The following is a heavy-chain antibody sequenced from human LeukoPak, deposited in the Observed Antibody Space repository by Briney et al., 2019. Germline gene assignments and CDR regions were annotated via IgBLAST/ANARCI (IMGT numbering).Heavy chain of an antibody. CDR1: GVSISDGRYY. D-gene: IGHD2-15*01. V-gene: IGHV4-31*03. Sequence: SSETLSLTCSVSGVSISDGRYYWTWLRQHPGKGLEWIGYKYYSGSAKYNPSLKSRLTISVDPSKNQFSLQLRSVTAADTAMYYCATPYCSGISCLDVFNMWGQGTMVTV. CDR2: KYYSGSA. CDR3: ATPYCSGISCLDVFNM. J-gene: IGHJ3*02.